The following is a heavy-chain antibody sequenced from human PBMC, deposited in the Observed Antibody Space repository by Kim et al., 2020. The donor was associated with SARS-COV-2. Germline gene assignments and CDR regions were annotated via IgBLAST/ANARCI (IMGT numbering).Heavy chain of an antibody. Sequence: SETLSLTCTVSGGSISSSSYYWGWIRQPPGKGLEWIGSIYYSGSTYYNPSLKSRVTISVDTSKNQFSLKLSSVTAADTAVYYCARHRRDAASFGYWGQGTLVTVSS. J-gene: IGHJ4*02. CDR3: ARHRRDAASFGY. CDR1: GGSISSSSYY. CDR2: IYYSGST. V-gene: IGHV4-39*01. D-gene: IGHD3-16*01.